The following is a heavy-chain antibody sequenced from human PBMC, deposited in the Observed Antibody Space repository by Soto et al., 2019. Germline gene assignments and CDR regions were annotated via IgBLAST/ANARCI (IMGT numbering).Heavy chain of an antibody. D-gene: IGHD4-17*01. V-gene: IGHV5-51*01. CDR2: IYPGDSNT. J-gene: IGHJ5*02. Sequence: PGESLKISCKGSGDAFTNYWIAWVRQMPGKGLEWMGIIYPGDSNTRYSPSFQGQVTISADKSISTAYLQWSSLKASDTAMYYCARVFDYGGHSDWFDPWGQGTLVTVPQ. CDR1: GDAFTNYW. CDR3: ARVFDYGGHSDWFDP.